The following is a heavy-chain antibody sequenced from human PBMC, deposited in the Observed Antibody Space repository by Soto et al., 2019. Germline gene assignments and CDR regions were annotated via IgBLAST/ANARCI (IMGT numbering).Heavy chain of an antibody. CDR1: GYTLTELS. V-gene: IGHV1-24*01. J-gene: IGHJ4*02. D-gene: IGHD2-8*01. Sequence: ASVKVSCKVSGYTLTELSMHWVRQAPGKGLEWMGGFDPEDGETIYAQKFQGRVTMTEDTSTDTAYMELSSLRSEGTAVYYCATARYCTNGVCNLDYWGQGTLVTVSS. CDR2: FDPEDGET. CDR3: ATARYCTNGVCNLDY.